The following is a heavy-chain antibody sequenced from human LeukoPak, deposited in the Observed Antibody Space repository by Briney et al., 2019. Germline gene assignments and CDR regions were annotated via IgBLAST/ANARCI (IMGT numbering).Heavy chain of an antibody. CDR2: ITSSSDYI. CDR3: ARPDVPGGPWAFDI. CDR1: GFTFSAYS. V-gene: IGHV3-21*06. D-gene: IGHD4-23*01. J-gene: IGHJ3*02. Sequence: GGSLRLSCAASGFTFSAYSMNWVRQAPGKGLEWVSTITSSSDYIHYADSVKGRFTISRDNVKNSLYLQMNSLRAEDTAVYYCARPDVPGGPWAFDIWGQGTMVTVSS.